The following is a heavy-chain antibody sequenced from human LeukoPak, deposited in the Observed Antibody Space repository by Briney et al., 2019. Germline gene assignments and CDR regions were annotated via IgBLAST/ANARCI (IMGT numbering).Heavy chain of an antibody. CDR1: GGSISSSNYY. Sequence: SETLSLTCTVSGGSISSSNYYWGWIRQPPGKGLEWIGSIYYSGSTYYHTSLKSRVTISVDTSKNQFSLKLRAVTAAGTAVYYCAGGIHNYYDSSGYYDYWGQGTLVTVSS. D-gene: IGHD3-22*01. CDR2: IYYSGST. V-gene: IGHV4-39*07. CDR3: AGGIHNYYDSSGYYDY. J-gene: IGHJ4*02.